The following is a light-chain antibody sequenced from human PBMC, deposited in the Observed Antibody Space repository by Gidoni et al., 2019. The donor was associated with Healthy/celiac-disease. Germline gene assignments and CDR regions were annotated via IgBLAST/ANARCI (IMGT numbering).Light chain of an antibody. CDR3: QQSYSTPRFT. V-gene: IGKV1-39*01. J-gene: IGKJ3*01. CDR2: AAY. CDR1: QSISSY. Sequence: DIQMTQSPSSLSASVGDRVTITCRASQSISSYLNWYQQKPGKAPKLLIYAAYSLQSGVPSRCSGSGSGTDFTLTISSLQPEDFATYYCQQSYSTPRFTFGPGTKVDIK.